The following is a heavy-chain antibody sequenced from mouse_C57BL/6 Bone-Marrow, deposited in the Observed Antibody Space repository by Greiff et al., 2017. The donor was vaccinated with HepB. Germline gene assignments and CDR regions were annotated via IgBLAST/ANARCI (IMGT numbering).Heavy chain of an antibody. Sequence: VQLQQPGAELVRPGSSVKLSCKASGYTFTSYWMDWVKQRPGQGLEWIGNIYPSDSETHYNQKFKDKATLTVDKSSSTAYMQLSSLTSEDSAVYYCARDYGSRSYAMDYWGQGTSVTVSS. CDR3: ARDYGSRSYAMDY. J-gene: IGHJ4*01. D-gene: IGHD1-1*01. V-gene: IGHV1-61*01. CDR1: GYTFTSYW. CDR2: IYPSDSET.